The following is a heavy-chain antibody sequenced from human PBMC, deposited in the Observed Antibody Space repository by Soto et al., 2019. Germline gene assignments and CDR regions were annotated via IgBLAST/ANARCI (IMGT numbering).Heavy chain of an antibody. D-gene: IGHD3-9*01. CDR3: ARARNFLTGYYKGGFYYFDY. CDR2: ISYSGST. CDR1: GDSNSSYY. V-gene: IGHV4-59*01. J-gene: IGHJ4*02. Sequence: QVQLQESGPGLVKPAETLSLTCIVSGDSNSSYYWSWIRQSPGKGLEWIGYISYSGSTTYNPSLKSRVAISLHTSNNQFSRTLDSVTAADTAVYYCARARNFLTGYYKGGFYYFDYWGQGTLVTVSS.